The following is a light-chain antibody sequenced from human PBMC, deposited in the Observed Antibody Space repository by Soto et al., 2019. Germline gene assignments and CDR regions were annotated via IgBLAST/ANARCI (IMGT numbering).Light chain of an antibody. Sequence: EFVLTQSPCTLSLSPGERATLSCRASQSVSSSYLAWYQQKPGQAPRLLIYGASSRATGIPDRFSGSGSGTDFTLTISRLEPEDFAVYYCQQYGSSGTFGQGTKVDI. CDR2: GAS. V-gene: IGKV3-20*01. J-gene: IGKJ1*01. CDR1: QSVSSSY. CDR3: QQYGSSGT.